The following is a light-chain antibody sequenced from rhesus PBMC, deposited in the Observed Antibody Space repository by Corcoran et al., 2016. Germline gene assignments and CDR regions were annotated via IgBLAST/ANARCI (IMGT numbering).Light chain of an antibody. V-gene: IGKV1-28*01. CDR2: AAY. Sequence: DIQMTQSPSSLSASVGDTVTITCRASQGISSYLNWFHQNPGKAPKLLINAAYSLESGVPSRFSGSGSWTEFTLTISSLQPEDFAAYYCLQHNSYPWTCGQGTKVEIK. CDR1: QGISSY. J-gene: IGKJ1*01. CDR3: LQHNSYPWT.